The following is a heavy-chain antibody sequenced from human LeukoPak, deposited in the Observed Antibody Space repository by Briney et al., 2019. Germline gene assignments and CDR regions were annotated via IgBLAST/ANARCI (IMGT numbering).Heavy chain of an antibody. D-gene: IGHD6-19*01. CDR3: ARHSDSSGSDY. Sequence: SETLSLTCTVSGDSISSSSYYWGWIRQSPGKGLEWIGSIYYSGSTYYNPSLKSRVTISIDTSKNQFSLKLSSVTAADTAVYYCARHSDSSGSDYWGQGTLVTVSS. CDR2: IYYSGST. CDR1: GDSISSSSYY. V-gene: IGHV4-39*01. J-gene: IGHJ4*02.